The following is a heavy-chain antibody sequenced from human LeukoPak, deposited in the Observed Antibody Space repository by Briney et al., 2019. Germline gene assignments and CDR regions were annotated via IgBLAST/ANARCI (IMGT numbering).Heavy chain of an antibody. Sequence: SETLSLTCTVSGDSINHDYWSWIRQPPGEGLEWIGYISYSGSATYNPSLQSRVTISADTSRNQFSLILSSVTAADTAVYYCARSGGNTHFDYWGQGTLVTVSS. D-gene: IGHD4-23*01. CDR1: GDSINHDY. CDR2: ISYSGSA. CDR3: ARSGGNTHFDY. V-gene: IGHV4-59*01. J-gene: IGHJ4*02.